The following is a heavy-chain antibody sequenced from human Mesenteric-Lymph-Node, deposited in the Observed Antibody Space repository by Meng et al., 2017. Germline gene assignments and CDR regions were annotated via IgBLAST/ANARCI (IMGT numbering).Heavy chain of an antibody. V-gene: IGHV4-31*03. CDR2: IYYSGST. D-gene: IGHD4-17*01. CDR3: ARTNYGDYNWFDP. CDR1: GGSISSGGFY. Sequence: QVQLQESGPGPVKPSQTSSLTCTVSGGSISSGGFYWSWIRQHPGKGLEWIGYIYYSGSTYYNPSLRSRVAISIDTSKNQFSLKLTSVTAADTAVYFCARTNYGDYNWFDPWGQGTLVTVSS. J-gene: IGHJ5*02.